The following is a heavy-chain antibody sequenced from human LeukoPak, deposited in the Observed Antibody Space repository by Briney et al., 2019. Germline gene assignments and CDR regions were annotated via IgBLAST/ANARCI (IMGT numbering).Heavy chain of an antibody. Sequence: GGSLRLSCAASGFTFRNYWMGWVRQAPGKGLEWVANTKPDGSAEYYADSVRGRFTTSRDNANNSLYLQMNSLRAENTAVYYFARDGGLNGNFDYWGQGTLVTVSS. CDR1: GFTFRNYW. J-gene: IGHJ4*02. CDR3: ARDGGLNGNFDY. CDR2: TKPDGSAE. V-gene: IGHV3-7*01. D-gene: IGHD2-15*01.